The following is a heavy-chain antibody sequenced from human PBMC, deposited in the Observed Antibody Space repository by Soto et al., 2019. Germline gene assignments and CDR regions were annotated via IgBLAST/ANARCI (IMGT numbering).Heavy chain of an antibody. J-gene: IGHJ4*02. Sequence: QITLKESGPTLVNPTQTLTLTCTSSGFSLSTTGVGVAWIRQPPGKAPEWLALIYLDYDERYTPSLKSTLTITKVTPKNQVVLTMTNVDPVDNATYYCAPRQDYGDCFDYWCPGTPVTVSS. CDR1: GFSLSTTGVG. CDR3: APRQDYGDCFDY. D-gene: IGHD4-17*01. CDR2: IYLDYDE. V-gene: IGHV2-5*02.